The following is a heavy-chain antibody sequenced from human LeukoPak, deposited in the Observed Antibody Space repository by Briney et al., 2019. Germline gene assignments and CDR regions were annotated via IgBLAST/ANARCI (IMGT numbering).Heavy chain of an antibody. V-gene: IGHV4-31*03. Sequence: SETLSLTCTVSGGSISSGGYDWSWIRQHPGKGLEWIGYIYYSGSTYYNPSLKSRVTISVDTSKNQFSLKLSSVTAADTAVYYCARAPGSGSEWFDPWGQGTLVTVSS. CDR2: IYYSGST. CDR3: ARAPGSGSEWFDP. CDR1: GGSISSGGYD. J-gene: IGHJ5*02. D-gene: IGHD3-10*01.